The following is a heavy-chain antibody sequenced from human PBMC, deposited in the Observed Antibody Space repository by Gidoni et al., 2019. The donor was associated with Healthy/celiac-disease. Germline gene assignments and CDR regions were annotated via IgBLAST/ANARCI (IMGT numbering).Heavy chain of an antibody. Sequence: QVQLQESGPGLVKPSETLSLTCTVLGGPISSYYWSGIRKPPGKGRDWIGYIYYSGSTNYNPSLQSRVTISVDTSKNQFSLKLSSVTAADTAVYYCARVKDSGYYDSSGYYYLLTYYFDYWGQGTLVTVSS. V-gene: IGHV4-59*01. D-gene: IGHD3-22*01. CDR3: ARVKDSGYYDSSGYYYLLTYYFDY. CDR1: GGPISSYY. J-gene: IGHJ4*02. CDR2: IYYSGST.